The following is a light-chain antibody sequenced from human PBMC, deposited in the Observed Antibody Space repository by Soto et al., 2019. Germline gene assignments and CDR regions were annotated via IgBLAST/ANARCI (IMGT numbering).Light chain of an antibody. J-gene: IGLJ1*01. CDR1: SSDVGGYNY. CDR2: EVS. V-gene: IGLV2-8*01. CDR3: CPYAGTNIFPSV. Sequence: QSALTQRPSASGSPGQSVTISCTGTSSDVGGYNYVSWYQQHPGKAPKLMIYEVSKRPSGVPDRFSGSKSGNTASLTVSGLQAEDEVDYYCCPYAGTNIFPSVFGTGTIVTV.